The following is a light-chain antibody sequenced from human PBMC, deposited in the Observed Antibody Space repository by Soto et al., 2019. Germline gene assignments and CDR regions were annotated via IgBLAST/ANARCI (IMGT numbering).Light chain of an antibody. CDR1: QSVAANY. V-gene: IGKV3-11*01. CDR3: HQRQYWPPIT. Sequence: EVVLTQSPGTLSLSPGERATLSCMASQSVAANYLAWYQQKPGQAPRLLISDASNRATGIPARFSGSGSGTDFTLTISSLEPEDFAVYYCHQRQYWPPITFGQGTRLEIK. CDR2: DAS. J-gene: IGKJ5*01.